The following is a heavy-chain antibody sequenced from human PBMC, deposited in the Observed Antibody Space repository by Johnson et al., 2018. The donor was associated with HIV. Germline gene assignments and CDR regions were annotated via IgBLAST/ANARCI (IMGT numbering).Heavy chain of an antibody. D-gene: IGHD6-13*01. CDR3: AKGRYSSSWYLAGAFDI. J-gene: IGHJ3*02. Sequence: QVQLVESGGGVVQPGGSLRLSCAASGFTFSSYGMHWVRQAPGKGLEWVAFIRYDGSNKYYSDSVKGRFTISRDNSKNTLFLQMNSLRAEDTAVYHCAKGRYSSSWYLAGAFDIWGQGTMVTVSS. CDR2: IRYDGSNK. CDR1: GFTFSSYG. V-gene: IGHV3-30*02.